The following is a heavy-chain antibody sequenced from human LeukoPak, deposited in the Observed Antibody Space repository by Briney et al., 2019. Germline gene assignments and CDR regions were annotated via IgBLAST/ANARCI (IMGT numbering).Heavy chain of an antibody. CDR2: IWYDGSDK. CDR1: GFTFRTYG. V-gene: IGHV3-33*01. CDR3: TRDWNDLDY. D-gene: IGHD1-1*01. Sequence: PGRSLRLSCAASGFTFRTYGMHWVRQAPGKGLEWVAVIWYDGSDKYYSDSVKGRFTISRDNSRNMLYLQMNSLRAEDTAVYYSTRDWNDLDYWGQGTLVTVSS. J-gene: IGHJ4*02.